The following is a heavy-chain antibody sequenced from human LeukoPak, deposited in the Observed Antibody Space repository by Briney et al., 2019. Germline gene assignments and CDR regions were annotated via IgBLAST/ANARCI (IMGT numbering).Heavy chain of an antibody. J-gene: IGHJ3*02. CDR3: AKFDSRLRGAFDS. V-gene: IGHV3-23*01. CDR1: GFTFSSYA. Sequence: GGSLRLSCAPSGFTFSSYAMSWVRQAPGKGLEWVSAISGSGGTTYYADSVKGRFTISRDNSKNTLYLQMNTLRDEDTAVYYCAKFDSRLRGAFDSWGQGTMVTVSS. CDR2: ISGSGGTT. D-gene: IGHD4-17*01.